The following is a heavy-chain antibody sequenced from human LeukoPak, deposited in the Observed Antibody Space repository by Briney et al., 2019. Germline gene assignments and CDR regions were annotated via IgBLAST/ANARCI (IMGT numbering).Heavy chain of an antibody. Sequence: GSLRLSCAASGFTFNNAWMSWVRQAPGKGLEWVGRIKSKIDGGTTDYAAPVKARFTISRDDSKNTLYLQMNSLKTEDTAVYYCTTNFYYDTSGFYDSHRDYWGQGTLVTVSS. J-gene: IGHJ4*02. V-gene: IGHV3-15*01. CDR3: TTNFYYDTSGFYDSHRDY. CDR2: IKSKIDGGTT. D-gene: IGHD3-22*01. CDR1: GFTFNNAW.